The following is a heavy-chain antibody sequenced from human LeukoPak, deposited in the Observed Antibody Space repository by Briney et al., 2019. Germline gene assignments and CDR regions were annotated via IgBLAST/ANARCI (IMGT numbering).Heavy chain of an antibody. J-gene: IGHJ4*02. CDR3: AAAYDILTGYHRYYFDY. D-gene: IGHD3-9*01. CDR1: GYTFTSYG. CDR2: ISAYNGNT. V-gene: IGHV1-18*01. Sequence: ASVKVSCKASGYTFTSYGISWVRQAPGQGLEWMGWISAYNGNTNYAQKLQGRVTMTTDTSTGTAYMELRSLRSEDTAVYYCAAAYDILTGYHRYYFDYWGQGTLVTVSS.